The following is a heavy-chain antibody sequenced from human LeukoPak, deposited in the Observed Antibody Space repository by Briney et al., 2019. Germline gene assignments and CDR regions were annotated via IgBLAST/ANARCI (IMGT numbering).Heavy chain of an antibody. CDR2: IYHSGST. D-gene: IGHD5-24*01. J-gene: IGHJ4*02. V-gene: IGHV4-30-2*01. CDR1: GGSISSGGYY. CDR3: ARGAPYNDY. Sequence: PSQTLSLTCAVSGGSISSGGYYWSWIRQPPGKGLEWIGYIYHSGSTYYNPSLKSRVTISVDRSKNQFSLKLSSVTAADTAVYYCARGAPYNDYWGQGTLVTVSS.